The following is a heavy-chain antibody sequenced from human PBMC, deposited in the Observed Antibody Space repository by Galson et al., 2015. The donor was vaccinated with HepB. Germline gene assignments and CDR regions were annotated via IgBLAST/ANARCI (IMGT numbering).Heavy chain of an antibody. CDR2: ISSSSSYI. CDR1: GFTFSSYS. D-gene: IGHD5-18*01. CDR3: ARDPYGPTAMDEYYFDY. V-gene: IGHV3-21*01. Sequence: SLRLSCAASGFTFSSYSMNWVRQAPGKGLEWVSSISSSSSYIYYADSVKGRFTISRDNAKNSLYLQMNSLRAEDTAVYYCARDPYGPTAMDEYYFDYWGQGTLVTVSS. J-gene: IGHJ4*01.